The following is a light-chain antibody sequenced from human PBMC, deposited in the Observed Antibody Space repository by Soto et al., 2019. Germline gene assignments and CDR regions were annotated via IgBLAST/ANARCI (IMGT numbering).Light chain of an antibody. Sequence: EIVMTQSPATLSVSPGERATLSCRASQSVSSSLAWYQQKPGQAPRLLIYGASTRATGIPARFSGSGSGTELTLTISSLQSEDFAVYYCQQYNNWPPELTFGGGTKVEIK. CDR3: QQYNNWPPELT. CDR1: QSVSSS. V-gene: IGKV3-15*01. J-gene: IGKJ4*01. CDR2: GAS.